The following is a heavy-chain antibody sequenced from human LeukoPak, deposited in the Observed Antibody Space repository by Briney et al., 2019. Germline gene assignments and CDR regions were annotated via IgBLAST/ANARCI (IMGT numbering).Heavy chain of an antibody. D-gene: IGHD3-10*01. V-gene: IGHV1-69*13. J-gene: IGHJ5*02. Sequence: ASVKVSCKASGGTFSSYAISWVRQAPGQGLEWMGGIIPIFGTANYAQKFQGRVTITADESTSTAYMELSSLRSEDTAVYCCARTGSGSYYSNWFDPWGQGTLVTVSS. CDR3: ARTGSGSYYSNWFDP. CDR1: GGTFSSYA. CDR2: IIPIFGTA.